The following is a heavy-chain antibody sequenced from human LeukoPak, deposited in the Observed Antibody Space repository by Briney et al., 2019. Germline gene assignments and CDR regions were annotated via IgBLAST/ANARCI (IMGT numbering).Heavy chain of an antibody. CDR2: INHSGST. Sequence: SETLSLTCAVYGGSFSGYYWSWIRQPPGKGLEWIGEINHSGSTDYNPSLKSRVTISVDTSKNQFSLKLKSVTAADTAVYYCARGGYYGSGNDFRFDPWGQGTLVTVSS. V-gene: IGHV4-34*01. CDR3: ARGGYYGSGNDFRFDP. CDR1: GGSFSGYY. D-gene: IGHD3-10*01. J-gene: IGHJ5*02.